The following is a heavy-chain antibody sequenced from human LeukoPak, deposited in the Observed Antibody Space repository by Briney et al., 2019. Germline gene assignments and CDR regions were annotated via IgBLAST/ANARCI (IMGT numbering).Heavy chain of an antibody. J-gene: IGHJ5*02. Sequence: PGGSLRLSCAASGFTFDDYGMSWVRQAPGKGLEWVSGINWNGGSTGYADSVKGRFTISRDNAKNSLYLQMNSLRAEDTALYYCARDYYGSGSYYKSPFGAWGQGTLVTVSS. CDR2: INWNGGST. CDR1: GFTFDDYG. D-gene: IGHD3-10*01. V-gene: IGHV3-20*04. CDR3: ARDYYGSGSYYKSPFGA.